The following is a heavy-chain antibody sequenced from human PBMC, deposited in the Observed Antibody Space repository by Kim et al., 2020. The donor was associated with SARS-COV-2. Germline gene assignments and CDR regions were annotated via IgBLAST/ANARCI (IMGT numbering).Heavy chain of an antibody. CDR2: IWYDGSNK. V-gene: IGHV3-33*01. CDR3: ATGGLEAAEIHY. D-gene: IGHD6-13*01. J-gene: IGHJ4*02. Sequence: GGSLRLSCAASGFIFSNHAMHWVRQAPGKGLEWVSIIWYDGSNKYYADSVKGRFTISRDNSKNTLYLQMNSLRAEDTAVYYCATGGLEAAEIHYWGQGTLVTVPS. CDR1: GFIFSNHA.